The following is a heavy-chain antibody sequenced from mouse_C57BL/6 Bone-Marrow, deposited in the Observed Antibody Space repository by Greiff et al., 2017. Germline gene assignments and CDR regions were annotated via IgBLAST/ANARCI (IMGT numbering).Heavy chain of an antibody. Sequence: VQLQQSGAELAKPGASVKLSCKASGYTFTSYWMHWGKQRPGRGQEWCGYIKPNGGYTKYNQTFKDKATLTADKSSSTAYMQLSSLTYEDSAVYYCARVPLPTVVATDGYVDVWGTGTTVTVSS. D-gene: IGHD1-1*01. V-gene: IGHV1-7*01. CDR3: ARVPLPTVVATDGYVDV. J-gene: IGHJ1*03. CDR1: GYTFTSYW. CDR2: IKPNGGYT.